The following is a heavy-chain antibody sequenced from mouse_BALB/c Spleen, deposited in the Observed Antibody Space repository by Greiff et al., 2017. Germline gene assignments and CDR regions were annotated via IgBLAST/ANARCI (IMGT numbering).Heavy chain of an antibody. J-gene: IGHJ4*01. V-gene: IGHV7-3*02. CDR1: GFTFTDYY. Sequence: DVMLVESGGGLVQPGGSLRLSCATSGFTFTDYYMSWVRQPPGKALEWLGFIRNKANGYTTEYSASVKGRFTISRDNSQSILYLQMNTLRAEDSATYYCARGRYDGDYYAMDYWGQGTSVTVSS. CDR3: ARGRYDGDYYAMDY. CDR2: IRNKANGYTT. D-gene: IGHD2-14*01.